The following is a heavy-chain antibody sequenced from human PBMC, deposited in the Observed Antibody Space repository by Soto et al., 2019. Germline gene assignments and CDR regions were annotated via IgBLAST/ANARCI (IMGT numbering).Heavy chain of an antibody. D-gene: IGHD6-13*01. CDR2: ISWNSGSI. V-gene: IGHV3-9*01. Sequence: GGSLRLSCAASGFTFDDYAMHWVRQAPGKDLEWVSGISWNSGSIGYADSVKGRFTISRDNAKNSLYLQMNSLRAEDTALYYCAKASIAAAGIGPFDYWGQGTLVTVSS. CDR3: AKASIAAAGIGPFDY. J-gene: IGHJ4*02. CDR1: GFTFDDYA.